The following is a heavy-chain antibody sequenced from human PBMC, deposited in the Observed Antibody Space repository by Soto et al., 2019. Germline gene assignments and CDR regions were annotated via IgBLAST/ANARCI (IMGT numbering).Heavy chain of an antibody. Sequence: EVQLVESGGDLVQPGGSLRLSCAASGFTVSNNFMSWVRQAPGKGLEWVSVTYPGGTTYYADSVKGRFAISRDNSKNTLYLQMSSLRAEYTAVYYCAKEMRTTTARDAFDMWGQGTMVTVSS. CDR2: TYPGGTT. D-gene: IGHD1-1*01. CDR1: GFTVSNNF. V-gene: IGHV3-66*01. J-gene: IGHJ3*02. CDR3: AKEMRTTTARDAFDM.